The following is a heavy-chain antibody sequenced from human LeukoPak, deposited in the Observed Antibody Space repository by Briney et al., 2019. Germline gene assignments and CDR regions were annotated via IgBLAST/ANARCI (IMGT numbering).Heavy chain of an antibody. CDR2: VYYSGRT. V-gene: IGHV4-61*08. J-gene: IGHJ3*01. Sequence: SQTLSLTCTVSGGSISSGDYYWSWIRQPPGKGLEWIGYVYYSGRTNYNPSLKSRVTISVDTSKNKFSLKLNSVIAADTAVYYCVREAATYYYDSGDYYRQTELFDVWGQGTMVAVSS. CDR1: GGSISSGDYY. D-gene: IGHD3-22*01. CDR3: VREAATYYYDSGDYYRQTELFDV.